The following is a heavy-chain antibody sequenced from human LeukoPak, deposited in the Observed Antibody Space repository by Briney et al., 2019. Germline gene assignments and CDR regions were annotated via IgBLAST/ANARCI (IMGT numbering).Heavy chain of an antibody. CDR1: GWTFSGYY. CDR3: ARGPSRLAAAGGRFDY. J-gene: IGHJ4*02. D-gene: IGHD6-13*01. CDR2: INHSGST. Sequence: SEALSLTCAVYGWTFSGYYWSWIRHPPGKGLEWIGEINHSGSTNYNPSLKSRVTISVDTSKNQFSLKLSSVTAADTAVYYCARGPSRLAAAGGRFDYWGQGTLVTVSS. V-gene: IGHV4-34*01.